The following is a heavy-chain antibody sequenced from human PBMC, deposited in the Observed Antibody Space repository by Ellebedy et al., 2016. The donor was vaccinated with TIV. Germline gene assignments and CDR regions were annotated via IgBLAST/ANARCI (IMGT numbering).Heavy chain of an antibody. J-gene: IGHJ4*02. Sequence: MPGGSLRLSCTVSGGSISSSSYYWGWIRQPPGKGLEWIGSIYYSGSTYYNPSLKSRVTISVDTSKNQFSLKLSSVTAADTAVYYCARRGVAARPLDYWGQGTLVTVSS. V-gene: IGHV4-39*01. CDR2: IYYSGST. CDR1: GGSISSSSYY. CDR3: ARRGVAARPLDY. D-gene: IGHD6-6*01.